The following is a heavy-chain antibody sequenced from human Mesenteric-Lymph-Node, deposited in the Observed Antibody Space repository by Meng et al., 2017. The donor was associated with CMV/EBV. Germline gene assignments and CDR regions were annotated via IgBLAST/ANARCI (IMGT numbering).Heavy chain of an antibody. V-gene: IGHV3-23*01. CDR1: GFTFSSYA. CDR3: AKAYDDFWSGYYIDWFDP. CDR2: ISDSGGST. D-gene: IGHD3-3*01. Sequence: GESLKISCAASGFTFSSYAMSWVRQAPGKGLEWVSAISDSGGSTYYADSVKGRFTISRDDSKNTLYLQMNSLRAEDTAVYYCAKAYDDFWSGYYIDWFDPWGQGTLVTVSS. J-gene: IGHJ5*02.